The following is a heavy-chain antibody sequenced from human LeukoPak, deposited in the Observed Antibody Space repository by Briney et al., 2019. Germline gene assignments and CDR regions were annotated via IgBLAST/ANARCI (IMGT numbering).Heavy chain of an antibody. CDR1: GDSIRNGDYY. D-gene: IGHD2-2*01. J-gene: IGHJ5*02. Sequence: SQTLSLTCTVSGDSIRNGDYYWSWIRQPPGKGLEWIGYIYYSGSTYHNPSLKSRVTISVDTSKNQFSLKLSSVTAADTAVYYCARGGRRRYCSSPNCLIWFDPWGQGTLVTVSS. CDR2: IYYSGST. CDR3: ARGGRRRYCSSPNCLIWFDP. V-gene: IGHV4-30-4*08.